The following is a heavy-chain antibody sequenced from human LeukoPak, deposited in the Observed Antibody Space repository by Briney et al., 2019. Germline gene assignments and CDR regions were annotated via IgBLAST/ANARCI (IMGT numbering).Heavy chain of an antibody. CDR1: GFTFSSYW. V-gene: IGHV3-7*01. Sequence: GGSLRLSCAASGFTFSSYWMSWVRQAPGKGLEWVANIKQDGSEKYYVDSVKGRFTISRDNAKNSLYLQMNSLRAEDTAVYYCARKVRGRDYYYYYMDIWGKGTTVTVSS. CDR3: ARKVRGRDYYYYYMDI. D-gene: IGHD3-10*01. CDR2: IKQDGSEK. J-gene: IGHJ6*03.